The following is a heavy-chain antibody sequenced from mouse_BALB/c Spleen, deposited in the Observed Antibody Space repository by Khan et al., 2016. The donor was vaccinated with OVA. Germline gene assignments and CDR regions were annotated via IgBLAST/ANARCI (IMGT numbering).Heavy chain of an antibody. Sequence: EVQLQQSGAELVKPGASVKLSCTASGFNIKDTYLHWVKQRPEQGLEWIGRIAPANGNTQYDPKFQGKAAITSDTSSTTSYLQLHSLTSEDTAVYYCARPSYDPRDFEVWGAGTTVTVSS. CDR3: ARPSYDPRDFEV. V-gene: IGHV14-3*02. CDR2: IAPANGNT. J-gene: IGHJ1*01. D-gene: IGHD2-3*01. CDR1: GFNIKDTY.